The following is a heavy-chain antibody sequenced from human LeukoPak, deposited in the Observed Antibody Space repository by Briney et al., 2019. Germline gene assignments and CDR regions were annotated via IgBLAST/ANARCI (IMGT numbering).Heavy chain of an antibody. CDR2: ISSSSSYI. V-gene: IGHV3-21*01. D-gene: IGHD5-18*01. Sequence: GGSLRLSCVASGFTFSSYSMNWVRQAPGKGLEWVSSISSSSSYIYYADSVKGRFTISRDNAKNSLYLQMNSLRAEDTAVYYCASLWSAGGYSSTPGYWGQGTLVTVSS. CDR1: GFTFSSYS. J-gene: IGHJ4*02. CDR3: ASLWSAGGYSSTPGY.